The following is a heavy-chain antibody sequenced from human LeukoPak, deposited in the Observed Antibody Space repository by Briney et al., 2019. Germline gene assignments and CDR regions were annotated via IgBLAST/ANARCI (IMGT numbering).Heavy chain of an antibody. CDR1: GFTFSSYA. D-gene: IGHD2-15*01. CDR3: AKDFEGIVVVVAATLTY. CDR2: ISGSGGST. V-gene: IGHV3-23*01. J-gene: IGHJ4*02. Sequence: PGASLRLSCAASGFTFSSYAMSWVRQAPGKGLEWVSAISGSGGSTYYADSVKGRFTISRDNSKNTLYLQMNSLRAEDTAVYYCAKDFEGIVVVVAATLTYWGQGTLVTASS.